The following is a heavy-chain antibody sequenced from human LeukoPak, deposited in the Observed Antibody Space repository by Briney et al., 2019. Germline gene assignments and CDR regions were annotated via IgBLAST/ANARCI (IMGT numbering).Heavy chain of an antibody. V-gene: IGHV5-10-1*01. CDR2: IDPSDSYT. Sequence: GESLSISCKGSGYSFTSYWISWVRQMPGKVLEWMGRIDPSDSYTNYSPSFQGHVTISADKSISTAYLQWSSLKASDTAMYYCATGLHRVFNYWGQGTLVTVSS. D-gene: IGHD3-10*01. CDR3: ATGLHRVFNY. J-gene: IGHJ4*02. CDR1: GYSFTSYW.